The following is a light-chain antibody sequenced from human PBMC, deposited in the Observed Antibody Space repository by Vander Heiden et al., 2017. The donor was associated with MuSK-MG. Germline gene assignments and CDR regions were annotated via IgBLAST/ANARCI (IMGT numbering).Light chain of an antibody. CDR1: QSASSSY. Sequence: EIVLTQSPATLSLSPGERATLSCGASQSASSSYLAWNQQKPGLAPRLLIYDASSRATGIPDTFSGSGSGTDFTLTISRLEPEDFAVYYFQQYGSYPFGQGTKLEIK. J-gene: IGKJ2*01. CDR3: QQYGSYP. V-gene: IGKV3D-20*01. CDR2: DAS.